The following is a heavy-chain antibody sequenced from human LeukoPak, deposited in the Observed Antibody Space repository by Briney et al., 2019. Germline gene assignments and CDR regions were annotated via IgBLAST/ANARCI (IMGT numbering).Heavy chain of an antibody. CDR2: INSDESTT. Sequence: GGSLRLSCAASGFTFSSSWMHWVRQAPGKGLVWVSRINSDESTTTYADSVKGRFTISRDNAKNTLYLQMNSLRAEDTAVYYRARGNTLRYYDYWGQGTLVTVSS. D-gene: IGHD3-9*01. V-gene: IGHV3-74*01. J-gene: IGHJ4*02. CDR1: GFTFSSSW. CDR3: ARGNTLRYYDY.